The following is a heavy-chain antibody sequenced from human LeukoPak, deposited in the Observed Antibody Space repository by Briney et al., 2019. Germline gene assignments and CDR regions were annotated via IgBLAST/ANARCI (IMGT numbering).Heavy chain of an antibody. CDR2: ISYDGSNK. V-gene: IGHV3-30-3*01. Sequence: GGSLRLSCAASGFTFSSYAMHWVRQAPGKGLEWVAVISYDGSNKYYADSVKGRFTISRDNSKNTLYLQMNSLRAEDTAVYYCARDGGSGWYGRYFDLWGRGTLVTVSS. D-gene: IGHD6-19*01. J-gene: IGHJ2*01. CDR1: GFTFSSYA. CDR3: ARDGGSGWYGRYFDL.